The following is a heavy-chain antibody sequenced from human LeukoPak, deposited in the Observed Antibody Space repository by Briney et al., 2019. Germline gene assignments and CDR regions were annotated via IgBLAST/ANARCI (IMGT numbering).Heavy chain of an antibody. V-gene: IGHV1-69*13. Sequence: ASVKVSCKASGGTFSSYAISWVRQAPGQGLEWMGGIIPIFGTANYAQKFQGRVTITADESTSTAYMELSSLRSEDTAVYYCARVVGRRLVRYWFDPWGQGTLVTVSS. CDR3: ARVVGRRLVRYWFDP. CDR2: IIPIFGTA. CDR1: GGTFSSYA. J-gene: IGHJ5*02. D-gene: IGHD6-19*01.